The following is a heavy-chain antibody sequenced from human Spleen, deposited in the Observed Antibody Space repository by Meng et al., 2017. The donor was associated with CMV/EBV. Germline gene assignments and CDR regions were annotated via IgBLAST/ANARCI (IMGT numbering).Heavy chain of an antibody. V-gene: IGHV1-2*02. CDR3: ARGRWELPHYYYYYGMDV. CDR2: INPNSGGT. J-gene: IGHJ6*02. D-gene: IGHD1-26*01. CDR1: GFTFTHYF. Sequence: ASVKVSCKTSGFTFTHYFYHWVRQAPGHGLEWMGWINPNSGGTNFAQKFQGRVTMTRDTSISTAYMELSSLRSDDTAVYYCARGRWELPHYYYYYGMDVWGQGTTVTVSS.